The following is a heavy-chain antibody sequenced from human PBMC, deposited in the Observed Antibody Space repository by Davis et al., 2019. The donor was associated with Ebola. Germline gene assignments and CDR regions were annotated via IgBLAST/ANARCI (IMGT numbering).Heavy chain of an antibody. V-gene: IGHV1-46*01. J-gene: IGHJ4*02. CDR3: ARSTGGSGWCFDY. CDR2: INPSGGST. Sequence: ASVKVSCKASGYTFTSYDINWVRQATGQGLEWMGIINPSGGSTSYAQKFQGRVTMTRDTSTSTVYMELSSLRSEDTAVYYCARSTGGSGWCFDYWGQGTLVTVSS. D-gene: IGHD6-19*01. CDR1: GYTFTSYD.